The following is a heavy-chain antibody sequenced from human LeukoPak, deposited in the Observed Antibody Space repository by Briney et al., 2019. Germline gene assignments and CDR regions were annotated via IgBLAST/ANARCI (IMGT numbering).Heavy chain of an antibody. D-gene: IGHD2-21*02. CDR2: ILYDGSNK. CDR1: GFTFNSYA. CDR3: ARAQSVVTAMFISYCFDY. J-gene: IGHJ4*02. V-gene: IGHV3-30*03. Sequence: HPGGSLRLSCAASGFTFNSYAMHWVRQAPGKGLEWVAVILYDGSNKYYADSVKGRFTISRDNAKNSLYLQMNSLRAEDTAVYYCARAQSVVTAMFISYCFDYWGQGTLVTVSS.